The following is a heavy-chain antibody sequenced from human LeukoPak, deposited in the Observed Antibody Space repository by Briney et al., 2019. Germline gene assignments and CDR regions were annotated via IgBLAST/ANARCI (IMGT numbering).Heavy chain of an antibody. V-gene: IGHV3-7*01. J-gene: IGHJ4*02. CDR3: ARLTTTAPPAFEC. D-gene: IGHD4/OR15-4a*01. Sequence: GSLRLSCAASGFTFSRYWMSWVRQAPGKGLEWVANIKQDGSYKYYVDSVKGRFTISRDNAKNSLYLQMSSLRAEDTAVYYCARLTTTAPPAFECWGQGTLVTVSS. CDR1: GFTFSRYW. CDR2: IKQDGSYK.